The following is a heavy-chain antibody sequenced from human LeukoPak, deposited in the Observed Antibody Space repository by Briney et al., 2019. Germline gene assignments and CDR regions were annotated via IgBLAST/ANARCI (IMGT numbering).Heavy chain of an antibody. CDR3: ARGGFTMVRGDYAFDI. V-gene: IGHV3-53*01. CDR1: GFTVSSNY. Sequence: PGGSLRLSCAASGFTVSSNYMSWVRQAPWKGLEGVSVIYSGGSTYYTDSVEGRFTIPRDNSKNTQYLQMNSLRAEDTAVYYCARGGFTMVRGDYAFDIWGQGTMVTVSS. J-gene: IGHJ3*02. CDR2: IYSGGST. D-gene: IGHD3-10*01.